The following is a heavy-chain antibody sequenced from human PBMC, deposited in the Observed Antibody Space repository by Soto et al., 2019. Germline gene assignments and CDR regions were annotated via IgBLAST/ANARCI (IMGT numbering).Heavy chain of an antibody. V-gene: IGHV3-23*01. D-gene: IGHD2-2*01. CDR2: ISGSGGST. J-gene: IGHJ4*02. CDR1: GFTFSSYA. CDR3: AKDRSAITYCSSTSCRDY. Sequence: PGGSLRLSCAASGFTFSSYAMSWVRQAPGKGLEWVSAISGSGGSTYYADSVKGRFTISRDNSKNTLYLQMNSLRAEDTAVYYCAKDRSAITYCSSTSCRDYWGQGTLVTVSS.